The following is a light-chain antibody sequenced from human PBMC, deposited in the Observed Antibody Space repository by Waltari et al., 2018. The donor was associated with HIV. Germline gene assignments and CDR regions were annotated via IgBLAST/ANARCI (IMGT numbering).Light chain of an antibody. Sequence: DIQMTQSPSSLSASVGDRVTITCRVSQNIKTNLNWYQQKPGKAPKVLIYGASNLKRGVPSRFSGSGSGTDFTLSISSLQPEDSATYYCQQGGGMPYTFGQGTMVEIK. V-gene: IGKV1-39*01. J-gene: IGKJ2*01. CDR1: QNIKTN. CDR3: QQGGGMPYT. CDR2: GAS.